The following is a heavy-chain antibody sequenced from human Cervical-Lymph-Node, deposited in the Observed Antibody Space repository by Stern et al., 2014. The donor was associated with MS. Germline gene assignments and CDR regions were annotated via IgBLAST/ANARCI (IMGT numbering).Heavy chain of an antibody. D-gene: IGHD5-12*01. J-gene: IGHJ3*02. CDR1: GGTFSSYA. Sequence: QVQLGQSGAEVKQPGSSVKVSCKASGGTFSSYAISWVRQAPGQGLEWMGGIIPIFGTANYAQKFQGRVTITADESTSTAYMELSSLRSEDTAVYYCARGVYGYDLDAFDIWGQGTMVTVSS. CDR2: IIPIFGTA. CDR3: ARGVYGYDLDAFDI. V-gene: IGHV1-69*01.